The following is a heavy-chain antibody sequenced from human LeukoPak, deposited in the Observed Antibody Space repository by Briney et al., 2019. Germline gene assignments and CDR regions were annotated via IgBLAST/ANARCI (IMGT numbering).Heavy chain of an antibody. V-gene: IGHV4-31*03. CDR3: ARERRGYSYVDY. CDR1: GGSISSGGYY. Sequence: TTSQTLSLTCTVSGGSISSGGYYWSWIRQHPGKGLEWIGYIYYSGSTYYNPSLKSRVTISVDTSKNQFSLKLSSVTAADTAVYYCARERRGYSYVDYWGQGTLVTVSS. J-gene: IGHJ4*02. CDR2: IYYSGST. D-gene: IGHD5-18*01.